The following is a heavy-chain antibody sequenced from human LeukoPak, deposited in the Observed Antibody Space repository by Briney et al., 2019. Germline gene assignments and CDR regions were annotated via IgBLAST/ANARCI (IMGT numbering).Heavy chain of an antibody. J-gene: IGHJ6*03. V-gene: IGHV1-18*01. CDR2: ISAYNGNT. Sequence: GASVKVSCKASGYTFTSYGISWVRQAPGQGLEWMGWISAYNGNTNYAQKLQGRVTMTTDTSTSTAYMELRSLRSDDTAVYYCATTRRFWSGNYYYYYMDVWGKGTTVTVSS. CDR1: GYTFTSYG. D-gene: IGHD3-3*01. CDR3: ATTRRFWSGNYYYYYMDV.